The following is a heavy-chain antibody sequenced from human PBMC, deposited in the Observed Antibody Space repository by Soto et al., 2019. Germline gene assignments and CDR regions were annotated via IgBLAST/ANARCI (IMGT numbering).Heavy chain of an antibody. CDR3: AKDTGPGYYDFWSGYSCPDY. V-gene: IGHV3-30*18. D-gene: IGHD3-3*01. CDR1: GFTFSSYG. Sequence: PGGSLRLSCAASGFTFSSYGMHWVRQAPGKGLEWVAVISYDGSNKYYADSVKGRFTISRDNSKNTLYLQMNSLRAEDTAVYYCAKDTGPGYYDFWSGYSCPDYWGQGTLVTVPS. CDR2: ISYDGSNK. J-gene: IGHJ4*02.